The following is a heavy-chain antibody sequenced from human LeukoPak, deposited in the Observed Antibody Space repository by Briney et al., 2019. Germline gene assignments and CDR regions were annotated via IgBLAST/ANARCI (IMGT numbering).Heavy chain of an antibody. CDR2: IRYDGSNK. CDR1: GFTFSSYG. D-gene: IGHD2-15*01. J-gene: IGHJ4*02. CDR3: AKDFTRTYCSGATCYPDY. Sequence: GGSLRLSCAASGFTFSSYGMHWVRQAPCKGLEWVAFIRYDGSNKYYADSVKGRFTISRDNAKNSLYLQMSSLRAEDTAVYYCAKDFTRTYCSGATCYPDYWGQGTLVTVSS. V-gene: IGHV3-30*02.